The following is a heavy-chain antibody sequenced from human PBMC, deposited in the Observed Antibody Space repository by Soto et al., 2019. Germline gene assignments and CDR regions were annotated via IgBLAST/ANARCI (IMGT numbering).Heavy chain of an antibody. D-gene: IGHD3-22*01. CDR1: GFSLSTSGMC. CDR3: ARATEYYYDSSGYYLASVDRKRYYYYGLDV. Sequence: SGPTLVNPTQTLTLTCTFSGFSLSTSGMCVSWIRQPPGKALEWLARIDWDDDKYYSTSLKTRLTISKDTSKNQVVLTMTNMDPVDTATYYCARATEYYYDSSGYYLASVDRKRYYYYGLDVWGQGTTVTVSS. V-gene: IGHV2-70*11. J-gene: IGHJ6*02. CDR2: IDWDDDK.